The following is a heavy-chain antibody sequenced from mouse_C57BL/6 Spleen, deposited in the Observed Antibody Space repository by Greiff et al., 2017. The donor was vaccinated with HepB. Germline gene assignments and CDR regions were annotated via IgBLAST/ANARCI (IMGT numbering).Heavy chain of an antibody. D-gene: IGHD2-4*01. CDR3: ARGRDYVPYWYFDV. V-gene: IGHV1-26*01. CDR1: GYTFTDYY. Sequence: EVQLQQSGPELVKPGASVKISCKASGYTFTDYYMNWVKQSHGKSLEWIGDINPNNGGTSYNQKFKGKATLTVDKSSSTAYMELRSLTSEDSAVYYCARGRDYVPYWYFDVWGTGTTVTVSS. CDR2: INPNNGGT. J-gene: IGHJ1*03.